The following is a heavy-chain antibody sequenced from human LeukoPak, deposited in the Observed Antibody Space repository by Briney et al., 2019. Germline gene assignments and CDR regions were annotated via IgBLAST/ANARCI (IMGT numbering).Heavy chain of an antibody. D-gene: IGHD2-8*01. J-gene: IGHJ6*02. Sequence: KPSETLSLTCAVYGGSFSGYYWSWIRQPPGKGLEWIGEINHSGSTNYNPSLKSRVTISVDTSKNQFSLELSSVTAADTAVYYCARGLMKSYYYYGMGVWGQGTTVTVSS. CDR1: GGSFSGYY. CDR2: INHSGST. V-gene: IGHV4-34*01. CDR3: ARGLMKSYYYYGMGV.